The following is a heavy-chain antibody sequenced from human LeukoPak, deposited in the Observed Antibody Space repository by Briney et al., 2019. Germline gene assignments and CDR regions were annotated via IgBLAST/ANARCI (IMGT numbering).Heavy chain of an antibody. CDR2: ISSSGAYI. D-gene: IGHD3-22*01. J-gene: IGHJ4*02. CDR1: GFPFSSYW. V-gene: IGHV3-21*01. CDR3: VGNYYDSSGLDY. Sequence: GGSLRLSCVASGFPFSSYWMTWVRQAPGKGLECVSSISSSGAYIYYADSVKGRFTISRDNAKKSLYLQMNSLRAEDTAIYYCVGNYYDSSGLDYWGQGTLVTVSS.